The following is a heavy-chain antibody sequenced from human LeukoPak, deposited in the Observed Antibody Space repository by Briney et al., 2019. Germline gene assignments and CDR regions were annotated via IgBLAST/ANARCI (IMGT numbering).Heavy chain of an antibody. D-gene: IGHD3-22*01. CDR3: ARTVGTMIVPSYFDY. V-gene: IGHV3-53*01. CDR1: GFTFSSYA. CDR2: IYSGGST. J-gene: IGHJ4*02. Sequence: GGSLRLSCAASGFTFSSYAMSWVRQAPGKGLEWVSVIYSGGSTYYADSVKGRFTISRDNSKNTLYLQMNSLRAEDTAVYYCARTVGTMIVPSYFDYWGQGTLVTVSS.